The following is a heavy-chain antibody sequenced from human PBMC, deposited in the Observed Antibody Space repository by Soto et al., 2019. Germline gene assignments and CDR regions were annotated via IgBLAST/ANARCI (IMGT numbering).Heavy chain of an antibody. Sequence: QVQLQESGPGLVKPSQTLSLTCTVSGGSISSGGYYCSWIRQHPGKGLEWIGYTDYSGSSYYNPSHKSRVTNSVDTSKNQFYLKLSSVTAADTAVYYCARSVFPWGQGTLVTVSS. J-gene: IGHJ5*02. CDR1: GGSISSGGYY. V-gene: IGHV4-31*03. CDR2: TDYSGSS. CDR3: ARSVFP.